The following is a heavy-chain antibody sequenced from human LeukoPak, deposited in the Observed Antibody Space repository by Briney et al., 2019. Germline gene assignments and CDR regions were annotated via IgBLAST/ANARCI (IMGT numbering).Heavy chain of an antibody. V-gene: IGHV1-69*01. CDR3: ARVWSTSHNWFDP. Sequence: XSXXTFXXXAISWVRQAPGQGLEWMGGIIPIFGTANYAQKFQGRVTITADESTSTAYMELSSLRSEDTAVYYCARVWSTSHNWFDPWGQGTLVTVSS. J-gene: IGHJ5*02. CDR1: XXTFXXXA. CDR2: IIPIFGTA. D-gene: IGHD2-2*01.